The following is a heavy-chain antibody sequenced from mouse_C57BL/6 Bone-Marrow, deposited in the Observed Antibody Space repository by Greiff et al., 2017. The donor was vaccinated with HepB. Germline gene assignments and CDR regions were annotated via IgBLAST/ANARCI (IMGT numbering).Heavy chain of an antibody. Sequence: VQLQQSWAELVRPGASVKLSCTASGFNIKDDYMHWVKQRPEQGLEWIGWIDPENGDTEYASKFQGKATITADTSSNTAYLQLSSLTSEDTAVYYCTTDGYYVFMDYWGQGTSVTVSS. V-gene: IGHV14-4*01. CDR2: IDPENGDT. J-gene: IGHJ4*01. D-gene: IGHD2-3*01. CDR3: TTDGYYVFMDY. CDR1: GFNIKDDY.